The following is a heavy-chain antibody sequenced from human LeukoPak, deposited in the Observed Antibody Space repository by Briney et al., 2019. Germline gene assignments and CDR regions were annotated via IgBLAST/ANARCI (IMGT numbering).Heavy chain of an antibody. CDR3: AGAVRSYGYHYYGMDV. D-gene: IGHD5-18*01. V-gene: IGHV3-23*01. J-gene: IGHJ6*02. Sequence: PGGSLRLSCAASGFTFSSYAMSWVRQAPGKGLEWVSAISGSGGSTYYADSVKGRFTISRDNSKNTLYLQMNSLRAEDTAVYYCAGAVRSYGYHYYGMDVWGQGTTVTVSS. CDR2: ISGSGGST. CDR1: GFTFSSYA.